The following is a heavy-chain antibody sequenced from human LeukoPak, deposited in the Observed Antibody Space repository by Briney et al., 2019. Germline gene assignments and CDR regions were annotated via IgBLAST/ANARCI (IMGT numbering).Heavy chain of an antibody. CDR2: IWYDGSNK. V-gene: IGHV3-33*01. Sequence: GGSLRLSCAASGFTFSSYGMHWVRQAPGKGLEWVAVIWYDGSNKYYADSVKGRFTISRDNSKNTLYLQMNSLRAEDTAVYYCTRDPEEAAGPFAGFNWGQGTLVTVSS. J-gene: IGHJ4*02. CDR3: TRDPEEAAGPFAGFN. CDR1: GFTFSSYG. D-gene: IGHD6-13*01.